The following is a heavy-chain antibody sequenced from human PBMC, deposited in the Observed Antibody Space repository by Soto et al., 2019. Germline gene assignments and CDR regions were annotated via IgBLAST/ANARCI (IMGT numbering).Heavy chain of an antibody. J-gene: IGHJ4*02. Sequence: QVHLVQSGAEVKKPGASVKVSCKGSGYTFTSYVITWVRQAPGQGLEWMGWISAHNGNTNYAQKLQVRVTVTRDTSTSTAYMELRSLRSDDTAVYYCARGRYGDYWGQGALVTVSS. CDR2: ISAHNGNT. CDR3: ARGRYGDY. V-gene: IGHV1-18*01. CDR1: GYTFTSYV. D-gene: IGHD1-1*01.